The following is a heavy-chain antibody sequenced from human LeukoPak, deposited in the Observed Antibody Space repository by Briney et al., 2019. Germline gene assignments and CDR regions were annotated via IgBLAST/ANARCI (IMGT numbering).Heavy chain of an antibody. J-gene: IGHJ6*02. CDR1: GFTFSSYG. CDR2: IRYDGSNK. Sequence: GGSLRLSCAASGFTFSSYGVHWVRQAPGKGLEWVAFIRYDGSNKYYADSVKGRFTISRDNSKNTLYLQMNSLRAEDTAVYYCAKDAAMVRGVIRYYYGMDVWGQRTTVTVSS. CDR3: AKDAAMVRGVIRYYYGMDV. V-gene: IGHV3-30*02. D-gene: IGHD3-10*01.